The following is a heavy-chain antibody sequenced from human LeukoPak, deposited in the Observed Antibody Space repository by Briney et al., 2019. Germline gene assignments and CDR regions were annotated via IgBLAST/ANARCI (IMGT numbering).Heavy chain of an antibody. J-gene: IGHJ5*02. D-gene: IGHD6-13*01. V-gene: IGHV1-8*01. Sequence: GASVKVSCKASGYTFTSYDINWVRQATGQGPEWMGWMNPNSGNTGYAQKFQGRVTMTRNTSISTAYMELSSLRSEDTAVYYCARGGSSWYGGYWFDPWGQGTPVTVSS. CDR1: GYTFTSYD. CDR3: ARGGSSWYGGYWFDP. CDR2: MNPNSGNT.